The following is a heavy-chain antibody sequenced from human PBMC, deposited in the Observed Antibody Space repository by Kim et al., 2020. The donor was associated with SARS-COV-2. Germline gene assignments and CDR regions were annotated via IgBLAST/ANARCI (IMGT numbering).Heavy chain of an antibody. CDR3: AKGLWFGDLDYYYGMDV. J-gene: IGHJ6*01. CDR1: GFTFSSYG. Sequence: GGSLRLSCAASGFTFSSYGMHWVRQAPGKGLEWVAVISYDGSNKYYADSVKGRFTISRDNSKNTLYLQMNSLRAEDTAVYYCAKGLWFGDLDYYYGMDVWGQGATVNVSS. V-gene: IGHV3-30*18. CDR2: ISYDGSNK. D-gene: IGHD3-10*01.